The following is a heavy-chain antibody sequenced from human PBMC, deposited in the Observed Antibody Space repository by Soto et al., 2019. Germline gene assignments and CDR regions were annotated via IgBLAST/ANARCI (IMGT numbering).Heavy chain of an antibody. V-gene: IGHV3-7*03. Sequence: DVQLEESGGGLVQPGESLRLSCEVSGFTLSMYSMTWVRQAPGKGLEWVAKIPQEGSDGHYVDSVKGRFTISRDNAKNTLYLQMNSLRAEDTAVYYCAKLSSPINDLAEPGPDYWGQGTLVTVSS. CDR1: GFTLSMYS. J-gene: IGHJ4*02. CDR3: AKLSSPINDLAEPGPDY. CDR2: IPQEGSDG. D-gene: IGHD6-13*01.